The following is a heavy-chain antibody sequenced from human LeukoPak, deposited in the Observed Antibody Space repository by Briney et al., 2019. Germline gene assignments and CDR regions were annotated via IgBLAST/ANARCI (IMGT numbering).Heavy chain of an antibody. CDR2: IIPIFGTA. Sequence: GASVKVSCKASGGTFSSYAISWVRQAPGQGLEWMGGIIPIFGTANHAQKFQGRVTITADESTSTAYMELSSLRSEDTAVYYCASLWFGESPPYWGQGTLVTVSS. V-gene: IGHV1-69*13. CDR1: GGTFSSYA. D-gene: IGHD3-10*01. CDR3: ASLWFGESPPY. J-gene: IGHJ4*02.